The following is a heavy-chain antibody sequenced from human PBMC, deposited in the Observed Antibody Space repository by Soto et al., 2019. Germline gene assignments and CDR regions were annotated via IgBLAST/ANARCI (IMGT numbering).Heavy chain of an antibody. CDR1: GFTFDDYA. Sequence: EVQLVESGGGLVQPGRSLRLSCAASGFTFDDYAMHWVRQLPGKGLERVSGISWNSGSIGYADSVKGRFTISRDNDKNYLYLQMNNLRAEDTAFYYCAKDISTGTTTFSWFDPWGQGTLVTVSS. CDR3: AKDISTGTTTFSWFDP. J-gene: IGHJ5*02. D-gene: IGHD1-1*01. CDR2: ISWNSGSI. V-gene: IGHV3-9*01.